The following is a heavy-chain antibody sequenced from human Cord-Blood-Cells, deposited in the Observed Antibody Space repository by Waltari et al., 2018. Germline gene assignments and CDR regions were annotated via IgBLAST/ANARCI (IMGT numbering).Heavy chain of an antibody. D-gene: IGHD3-10*01. CDR3: ARVKTMVRGVKGLDY. CDR2: IYSGGST. V-gene: IGHV3-53*01. Sequence: EVQLVESGGGLIQPGGSLRLSCSASGFTVSSNYMSWVRRAPGKGLEWVSGIYSGGSTYYADSVKGRFTITRDNSKNTLYLQMDSLRAEDTAVYYCARVKTMVRGVKGLDYWGQGTLVTVSS. CDR1: GFTVSSNY. J-gene: IGHJ4*02.